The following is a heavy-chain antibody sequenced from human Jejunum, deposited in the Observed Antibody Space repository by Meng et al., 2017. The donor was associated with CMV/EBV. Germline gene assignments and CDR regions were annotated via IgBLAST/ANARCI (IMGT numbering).Heavy chain of an antibody. J-gene: IGHJ4*02. V-gene: IGHV1-3*01. D-gene: IGHD2-2*01. CDR1: GYSSTTYA. Sequence: QGQLVRSWAEVKKPGASVKVSCKASGYSSTTYAMHWGRQAPGQRLEWMGWINAGNGNAKYSEKFQSRVTITRDTAASTAYMELSSLRSEDTAVYYCARTGCSSSSCYDYWGQGTLVTVSS. CDR3: ARTGCSSSSCYDY. CDR2: INAGNGNA.